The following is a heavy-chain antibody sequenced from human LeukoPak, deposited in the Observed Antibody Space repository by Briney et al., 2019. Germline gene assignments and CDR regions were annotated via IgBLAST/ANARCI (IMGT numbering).Heavy chain of an antibody. CDR3: ARDRRVDTAMVTTY. CDR2: ISSSSSTI. D-gene: IGHD5-18*01. V-gene: IGHV3-48*01. CDR1: GFTFSSYS. J-gene: IGHJ4*02. Sequence: GRSLRLSCAASGFTFSSYSMNWVRQAPGKGLEWVSYISSSSSTIYYADSVKGRFTISRDNAKNSLYLQMNSLRAEDTAVYYCARDRRVDTAMVTTYWGQGTLVTVSS.